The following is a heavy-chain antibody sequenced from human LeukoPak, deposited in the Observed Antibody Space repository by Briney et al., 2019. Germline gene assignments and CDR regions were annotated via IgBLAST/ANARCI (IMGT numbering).Heavy chain of an antibody. CDR2: VNPSGGST. CDR3: ARGDYYGSGSYWGAN. CDR1: GYTFTSYY. V-gene: IGHV1-46*01. J-gene: IGHJ4*02. D-gene: IGHD3-10*01. Sequence: VASVKVSCKASGYTFTSYYIHWVRQAPGQGLECMGIVNPSGGSTSYAQKFQGRVTMTRDTSTSTLYMELSSLRSEDTAVYYCARGDYYGSGSYWGANWGQGTLVTVSS.